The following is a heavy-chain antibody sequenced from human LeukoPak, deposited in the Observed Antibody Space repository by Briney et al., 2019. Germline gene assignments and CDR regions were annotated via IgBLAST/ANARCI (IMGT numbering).Heavy chain of an antibody. Sequence: SETLSLTCAVYGGSFSGYYWSWIRQPPGKGLEWIGEINHSGSTNYNPSLKSRVTISVDTSKNQFSLKLSSVTAADTAVYYCARHDSTSGSYYNAPLDYWGQGTLVTVSS. CDR1: GGSFSGYY. CDR2: INHSGST. J-gene: IGHJ4*02. V-gene: IGHV4-34*01. D-gene: IGHD3-10*01. CDR3: ARHDSTSGSYYNAPLDY.